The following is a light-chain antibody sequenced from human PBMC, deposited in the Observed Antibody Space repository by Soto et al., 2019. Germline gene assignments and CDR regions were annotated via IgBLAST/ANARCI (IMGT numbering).Light chain of an antibody. CDR3: MQGKHWLGP. Sequence: DVVMTQSPLSLPVTLGQPASISCRSSRSLVYSDGNTYLNWFHQRPGQSPRPLIYKVSNRDSGGQDRFSRRVSGTDFTLKISIVEAEDVGICHCMQGKHWLGPLGQGTKVDIK. V-gene: IGKV2-30*01. CDR1: RSLVYSDGNTY. J-gene: IGKJ1*01. CDR2: KVS.